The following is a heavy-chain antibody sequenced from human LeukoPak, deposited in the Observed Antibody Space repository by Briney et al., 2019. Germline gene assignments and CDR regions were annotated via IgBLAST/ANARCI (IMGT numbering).Heavy chain of an antibody. Sequence: GGSLRLSCAASGFTFSNFAIHWVRQAPGKGLEFVSGIRSTGDSTYYADSVKGRFTISRDNSKNTLYLQMNSLRAEDTAVYYCAKWSYGSGSSDDYWGQGTLVTVSS. V-gene: IGHV3-64*04. CDR3: AKWSYGSGSSDDY. CDR2: IRSTGDST. CDR1: GFTFSNFA. D-gene: IGHD3-10*01. J-gene: IGHJ4*02.